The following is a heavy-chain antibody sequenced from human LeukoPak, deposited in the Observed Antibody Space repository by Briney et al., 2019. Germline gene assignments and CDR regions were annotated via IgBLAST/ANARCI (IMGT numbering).Heavy chain of an antibody. J-gene: IGHJ4*02. V-gene: IGHV4-34*01. CDR1: GGSFSGYY. D-gene: IGHD3-10*01. CDR3: ARAKVGFNY. Sequence: SETLSLTCAVYGGSFSGYYWSWIRQPPGKGLEWIGEINHSGSTNYNPSLKSRVTISVDTSKNQFSLKLSSATAADTAVYYCARAKVGFNYWGQGTLVTVSS. CDR2: INHSGST.